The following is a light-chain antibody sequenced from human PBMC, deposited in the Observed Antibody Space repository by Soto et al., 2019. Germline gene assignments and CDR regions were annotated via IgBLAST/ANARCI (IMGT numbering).Light chain of an antibody. CDR3: SSYTSIPALV. CDR1: NTDVGGYNS. V-gene: IGLV2-14*01. CDR2: DVS. Sequence: QSALTQPASVSGSPGQSITISCTGTNTDVGGYNSVSWYQQLPGKVPKIMIYDVSIRPSGVPDRFSGSKSGNTASLTISGLQAEDEADYYCSSYTSIPALVFGTGTKLTVL. J-gene: IGLJ1*01.